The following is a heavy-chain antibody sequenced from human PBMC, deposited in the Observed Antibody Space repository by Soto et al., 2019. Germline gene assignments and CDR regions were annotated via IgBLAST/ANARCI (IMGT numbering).Heavy chain of an antibody. D-gene: IGHD6-13*01. CDR1: GFTFSSYG. CDR3: AKATLTIAAGDDSNDY. V-gene: IGHV3-30*18. CDR2: ISYDGSNK. J-gene: IGHJ4*02. Sequence: GGSLRLSCAASGFTFSSYGMHWVRQAPGKGLEWVAVISYDGSNKYYADSVKGRFTISRDNSKNTLYLQMNSLRAEDTAVYYCAKATLTIAAGDDSNDYWGQGTLVTVSS.